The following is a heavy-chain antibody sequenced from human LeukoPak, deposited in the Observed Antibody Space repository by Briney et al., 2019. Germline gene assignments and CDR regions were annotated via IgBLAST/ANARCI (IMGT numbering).Heavy chain of an antibody. Sequence: GGSLRLSCAASGFTFSSYGMHWVRQAPGKGLEWVAFIRYDGSNEYYADSVKARFTLSRDNSKNTMYLQMNTLRAEDTAVYYCATGYSSGWYGRLDYWGQGTLVTVSS. J-gene: IGHJ4*02. CDR2: IRYDGSNE. V-gene: IGHV3-30*02. CDR1: GFTFSSYG. CDR3: ATGYSSGWYGRLDY. D-gene: IGHD6-19*01.